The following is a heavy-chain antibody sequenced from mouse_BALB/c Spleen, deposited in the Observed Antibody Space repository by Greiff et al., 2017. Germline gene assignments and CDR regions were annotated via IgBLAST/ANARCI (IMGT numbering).Heavy chain of an antibody. V-gene: IGHV5-17*02. Sequence: EVKLVESGGGLVQPGGSRKLSCAASGFTFSSFGMHWVRQAPEKGLEWVAYISSGSSTIYYADTVKGRFTISRDNPKNTLFLQMTSLRSEDTAMYYCAGEDGYFDYWGQGTTLTVSS. J-gene: IGHJ2*01. CDR2: ISSGSSTI. CDR3: AGEDGYFDY. D-gene: IGHD2-3*01. CDR1: GFTFSSFG.